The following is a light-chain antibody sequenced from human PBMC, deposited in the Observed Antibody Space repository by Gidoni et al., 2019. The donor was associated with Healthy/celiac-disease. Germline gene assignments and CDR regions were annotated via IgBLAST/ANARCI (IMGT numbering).Light chain of an antibody. V-gene: IGLV1-40*01. CDR2: GNS. J-gene: IGLJ2*01. Sequence: HSRLTHPPPVSGAPGPRVTSPCTGSSSNIGAGYVVHWYQQLPGTAPKLLIYGNSNRPSGVPDRFSGSKSGTSASLAITGLQAEDEADYYCQSYDSSLSGVVFGGGTKLTVL. CDR1: SSNIGAGYV. CDR3: QSYDSSLSGVV.